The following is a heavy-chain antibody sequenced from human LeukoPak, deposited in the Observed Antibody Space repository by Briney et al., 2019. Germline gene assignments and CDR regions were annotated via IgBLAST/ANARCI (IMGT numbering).Heavy chain of an antibody. Sequence: SETLSLTCTVSGGSISSYYWSWIRQPPGKGLEWIGYIYNSGSTNYNPSLKSRVTMSVDTSKNQFSLKLSSVTAADTAVYYCARDPTVGGIGNWFDPWGQGTLVTVSS. J-gene: IGHJ5*02. CDR1: GGSISSYY. CDR2: IYNSGST. V-gene: IGHV4-59*12. CDR3: ARDPTVGGIGNWFDP. D-gene: IGHD1-26*01.